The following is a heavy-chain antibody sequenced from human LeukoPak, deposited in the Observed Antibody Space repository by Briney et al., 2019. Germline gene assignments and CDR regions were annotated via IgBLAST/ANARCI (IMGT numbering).Heavy chain of an antibody. CDR3: ARGSTVNGNWFDP. CDR2: INPGGGST. J-gene: IGHJ5*02. CDR1: GYTFTSYY. Sequence: ASVKVSCKASGYTFTSYYMHWVRQAPGQGLEWMGIINPGGGSTSYAQKFQGRVTMTRDTPTSTVYMELSSLRSEDTAVYYCARGSTVNGNWFDPWGQGTLVTVS. V-gene: IGHV1-46*01. D-gene: IGHD4-17*01.